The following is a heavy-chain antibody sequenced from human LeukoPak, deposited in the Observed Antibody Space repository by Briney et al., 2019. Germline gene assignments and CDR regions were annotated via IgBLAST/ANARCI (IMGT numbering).Heavy chain of an antibody. CDR2: INQDGSEK. Sequence: GGSLRLSCTASGFIFSNYWMTWVRQAPGKGLEWVAQINQDGSEKYYIDSVKARFSISRDNARNSLSLQMNSLRAEDTAVYYCVRDGGVSGYDLLDDWGQGTLVTVSS. J-gene: IGHJ4*01. V-gene: IGHV3-7*01. CDR3: VRDGGVSGYDLLDD. CDR1: GFIFSNYW. D-gene: IGHD5-12*01.